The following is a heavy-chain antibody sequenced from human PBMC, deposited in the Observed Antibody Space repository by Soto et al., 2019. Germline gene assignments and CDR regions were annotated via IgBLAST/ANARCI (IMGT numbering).Heavy chain of an antibody. CDR3: ARDLYSSSWYAIVP. Sequence: PSETLSLTCTVSGGSISSGGYYWSWIRQHPGKGLEWIGYIYYSGSTYYNPSLKSRVTISVDTSKNQFSLKLSSVTAADTAVYYCARDLYSSSWYAIVPSGQGTLVTVSS. CDR2: IYYSGST. V-gene: IGHV4-31*03. D-gene: IGHD6-13*01. CDR1: GGSISSGGYY. J-gene: IGHJ5*02.